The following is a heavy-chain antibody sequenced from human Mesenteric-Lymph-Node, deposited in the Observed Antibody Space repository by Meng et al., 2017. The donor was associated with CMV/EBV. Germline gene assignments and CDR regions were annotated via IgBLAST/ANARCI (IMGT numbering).Heavy chain of an antibody. J-gene: IGHJ4*02. D-gene: IGHD2-2*01. CDR3: AREQYCSTTGCSYYFDY. V-gene: IGHV3-20*04. Sequence: GGSLRLSCAAAGFTFDGYGMSWVRQAPGKGLEWVSGINWNGGKTDYADSVKGRFIISRDNAKNSLYLQMNSLRAEDTAFYYCAREQYCSTTGCSYYFDYWGQGTLVTVSS. CDR2: INWNGGKT. CDR1: GFTFDGYG.